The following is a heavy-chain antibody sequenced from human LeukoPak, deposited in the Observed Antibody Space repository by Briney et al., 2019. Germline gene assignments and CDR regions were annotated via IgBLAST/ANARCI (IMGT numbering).Heavy chain of an antibody. CDR3: AVRDIVAETGAFDI. J-gene: IGHJ3*02. Sequence: RGSLRLSCAASGFTFSSYVMHSVRQAPGKGREWVAFIRYDGSNKYYADSVKGRFTISRENSKNTLYLQMNSLRAEDTAVYYCAVRDIVAETGAFDIWGQGTMATVSS. D-gene: IGHD2-15*01. V-gene: IGHV3-30*02. CDR1: GFTFSSYV. CDR2: IRYDGSNK.